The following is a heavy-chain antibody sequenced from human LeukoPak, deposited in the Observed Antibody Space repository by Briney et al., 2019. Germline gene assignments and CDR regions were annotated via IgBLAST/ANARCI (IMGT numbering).Heavy chain of an antibody. CDR3: ARVAMVSYYFDY. CDR2: IYYSGST. Sequence: PSETLSLTCTVSGGSITSYYWSWIPHPPGKGLEWIGYIYYSGSTNYNPSLKSRVTISVDTSKNQFSLKLSSVTAADTAVYYCARVAMVSYYFDYWGQGTLVTVSS. D-gene: IGHD4/OR15-4a*01. V-gene: IGHV4-59*01. CDR1: GGSITSYY. J-gene: IGHJ4*02.